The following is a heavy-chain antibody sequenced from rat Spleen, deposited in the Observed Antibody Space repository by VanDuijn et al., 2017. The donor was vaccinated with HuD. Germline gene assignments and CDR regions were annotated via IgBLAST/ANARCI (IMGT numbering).Heavy chain of an antibody. CDR1: GFTLSRYH. D-gene: IGHD1-7*01. J-gene: IGHJ3*01. CDR2: VGSDGDT. V-gene: IGHV2-32*01. CDR3: ARQDYGYGGFDY. Sequence: QVQLKESGPGLVQPSQTLSLTCTVSGFTLSRYHVHWVRQPPGKGLEWMGVVGSDGDTSYNAGLKSRLSISRDTSKSQVFLKMNSLRPEDTGTYYCARQDYGYGGFDYWGQGTLVTVSS.